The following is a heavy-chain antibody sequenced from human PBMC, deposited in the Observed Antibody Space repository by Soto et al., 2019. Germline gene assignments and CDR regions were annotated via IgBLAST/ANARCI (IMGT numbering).Heavy chain of an antibody. D-gene: IGHD5-18*01. CDR2: IYYSGST. V-gene: IGHV4-59*01. J-gene: IGHJ5*02. CDR3: ARSLRGYSQTPARFDP. Sequence: PSDTLSLTCTVSGVSISSYYWVWVRHPPGKGLELIGYIYYSGSTNYNPSLKSRVTISVDTSKNQFSLKLSSVTAADTAVYYCARSLRGYSQTPARFDPWGQGTLVTVSS. CDR1: GVSISSYY.